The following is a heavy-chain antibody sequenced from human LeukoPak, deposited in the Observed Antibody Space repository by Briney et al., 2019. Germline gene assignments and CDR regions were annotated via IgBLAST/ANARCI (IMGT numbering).Heavy chain of an antibody. D-gene: IGHD4/OR15-4a*01. J-gene: IGHJ6*03. V-gene: IGHV4-34*01. CDR3: ARVRLWPVYYYYYMDV. CDR1: GGSLSGYY. Sequence: SETLSLTCAVYGGSLSGYYWSWIRQPPGKGLEWIGEINHSGSTNYNPSLKSRVTISVDTSKNQFSLKLSSVTAADTAVYYCARVRLWPVYYYYYMDVWGKGTTVTISS. CDR2: INHSGST.